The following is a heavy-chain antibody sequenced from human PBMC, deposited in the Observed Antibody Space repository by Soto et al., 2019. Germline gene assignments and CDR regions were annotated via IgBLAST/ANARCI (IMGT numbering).Heavy chain of an antibody. Sequence: ASVKVSCKASGYTFTSYAMHWVRQAPGQRLEWMGWINAGNGNTKYSQKFQGRVTITRDTSASTAYMELSSLRSEDTAVYYCARDGGYCISTSCYNWFDPWGQGNLVTAPQ. CDR1: GYTFTSYA. D-gene: IGHD2-2*01. CDR2: INAGNGNT. V-gene: IGHV1-3*01. CDR3: ARDGGYCISTSCYNWFDP. J-gene: IGHJ5*02.